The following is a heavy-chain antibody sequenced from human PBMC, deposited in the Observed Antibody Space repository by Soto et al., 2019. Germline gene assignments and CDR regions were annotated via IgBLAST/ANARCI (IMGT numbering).Heavy chain of an antibody. V-gene: IGHV1-18*01. CDR3: ARDHPVVAEYYYYGMDV. CDR1: GYTFTSYG. D-gene: IGHD2-15*01. Sequence: ASVKVSCKASGYTFTSYGISWVRQAPGQGLEWMGWISAYNGNTNYAQKLQGRVTMTTDTSTSTAYMELRSLRSDDTAVYYCARDHPVVAEYYYYGMDVWGQGTTVTVSS. CDR2: ISAYNGNT. J-gene: IGHJ6*02.